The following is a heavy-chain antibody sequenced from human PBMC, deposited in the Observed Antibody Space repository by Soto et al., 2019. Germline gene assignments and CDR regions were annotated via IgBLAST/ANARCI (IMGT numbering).Heavy chain of an antibody. CDR2: ISGGGGST. J-gene: IGHJ4*02. D-gene: IGHD6-13*01. CDR1: GLTFSSYA. V-gene: IGHV3-23*01. CDR3: AKGYSSNWYDYFDY. Sequence: PWGSMRLSCAASGLTFSSYAMSWVRQAPGKGLEWVSGISGGGGSTHYADSVKGRFTISRDNSKNTLYLQMNSLRAEDTAVYYCAKGYSSNWYDYFDYWGQGTLVTVSS.